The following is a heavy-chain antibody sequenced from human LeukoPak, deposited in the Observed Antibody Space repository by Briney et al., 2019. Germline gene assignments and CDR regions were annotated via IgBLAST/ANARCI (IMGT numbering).Heavy chain of an antibody. Sequence: AGGSLRLSCAASGFTFSNSGMHWVRQGPGKGLEWVAVISYDGSNKYYADSMKGRFAISRDNSKNTLYLQMNSLRAEDTAVYYCAKAYGYCTTTSCSHEEFDYWGQGTLVTVSS. CDR3: AKAYGYCTTTSCSHEEFDY. CDR2: ISYDGSNK. J-gene: IGHJ4*02. D-gene: IGHD2-2*01. V-gene: IGHV3-30*18. CDR1: GFTFSNSG.